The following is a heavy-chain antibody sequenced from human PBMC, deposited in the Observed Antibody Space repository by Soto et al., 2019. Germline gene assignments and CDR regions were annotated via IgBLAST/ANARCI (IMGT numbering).Heavy chain of an antibody. Sequence: PSDTLSLTCTVSGGSISSAYEYWSWIRQPPGKGLEWIGYIYYGGSTHYNPSLKSRVIISVDTSKNQFSLKLNSVTAADTAVYYCAREYSSSWFRFDYWGQGTLVTVSS. J-gene: IGHJ4*02. CDR1: GGSISSAYEY. V-gene: IGHV4-30-4*02. D-gene: IGHD6-13*01. CDR2: IYYGGST. CDR3: AREYSSSWFRFDY.